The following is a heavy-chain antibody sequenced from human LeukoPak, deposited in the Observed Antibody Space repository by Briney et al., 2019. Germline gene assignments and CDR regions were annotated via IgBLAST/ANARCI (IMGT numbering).Heavy chain of an antibody. V-gene: IGHV3-74*01. Sequence: GGSLRLSCAASGFTFSSYWMHWVRQAPGKGLVWVSCINSDGSSTSYADSVKGRFTISRDNAKNTLYLQMNSLRAEDTAVYYCARGPRWDQLSLLDYWGQGTLVTVSS. CDR2: INSDGSST. CDR3: ARGPRWDQLSLLDY. CDR1: GFTFSSYW. J-gene: IGHJ4*02. D-gene: IGHD2-2*01.